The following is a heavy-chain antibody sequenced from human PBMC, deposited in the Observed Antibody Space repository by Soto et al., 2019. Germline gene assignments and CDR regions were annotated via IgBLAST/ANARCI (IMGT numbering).Heavy chain of an antibody. CDR1: GYTFTSYY. Sequence: ASVKVSCKASGYTFTSYYMHWVRQAPGQGLEWMGIINPSGGSTSYAQKFQGRVTMTRDTSTSTVYMELSSLRSEDTAVYYCAREGIAAAGPLPRYYYYYYGMDVWGQGTTVTVSS. CDR2: INPSGGST. V-gene: IGHV1-46*01. CDR3: AREGIAAAGPLPRYYYYYYGMDV. D-gene: IGHD6-13*01. J-gene: IGHJ6*02.